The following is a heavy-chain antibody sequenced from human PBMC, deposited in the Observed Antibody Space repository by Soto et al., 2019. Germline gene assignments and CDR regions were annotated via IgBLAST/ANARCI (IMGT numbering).Heavy chain of an antibody. CDR2: ISGSGGST. CDR3: AKAPEYAQNNYYDSSLLGH. Sequence: GGSLRLSCASSGFTFSSYAMSWVRQAPGKGLEWVSAISGSGGSTYYADSVKGRFTISRDNSKDTLYLQMNSLRAEDTAVYYCAKAPEYAQNNYYDSSLLGHWGQGTLVTVSS. V-gene: IGHV3-23*01. D-gene: IGHD3-22*01. J-gene: IGHJ1*01. CDR1: GFTFSSYA.